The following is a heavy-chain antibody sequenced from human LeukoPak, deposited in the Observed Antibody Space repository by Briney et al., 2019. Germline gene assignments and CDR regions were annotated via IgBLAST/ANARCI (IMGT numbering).Heavy chain of an antibody. D-gene: IGHD3-16*01. CDR1: GFTFSTYG. CDR3: ARGWGSNVYASAFDV. V-gene: IGHV3-33*01. J-gene: IGHJ3*01. Sequence: GGSLRLSCAASGFTFSTYGMHWVRQAPGKGLEWVTVIWHDGSHKDYADSVKGRFTISRDNSKNTLYLQMNDLRAEDTAVYYWARGWGSNVYASAFDVWGQGTMVTVSS. CDR2: IWHDGSHK.